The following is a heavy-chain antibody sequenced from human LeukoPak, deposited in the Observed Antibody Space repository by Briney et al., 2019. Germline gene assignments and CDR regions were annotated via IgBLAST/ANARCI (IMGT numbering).Heavy chain of an antibody. CDR2: VYHTGST. CDR1: GASISSGTYS. CDR3: ARGDGSGSGRWFDP. J-gene: IGHJ5*02. Sequence: SQTLSLTCTVSGASISSGTYSWSWIRQPPGEGLEWIGYVYHTGSTYYNPSLKGRVTISVDRSKNQFSLNLNFVTAADTALYYCARGDGSGSGRWFDPWGQGTLITVSS. D-gene: IGHD3-10*01. V-gene: IGHV4-30-2*01.